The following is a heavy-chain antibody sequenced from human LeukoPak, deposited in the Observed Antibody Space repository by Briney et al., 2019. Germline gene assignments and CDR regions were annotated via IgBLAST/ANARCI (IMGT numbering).Heavy chain of an antibody. CDR3: ARHDCGGGGCYGWFDP. J-gene: IGHJ5*02. CDR1: GYSFTSYW. D-gene: IGHD2-15*01. Sequence: GESLKISCKISGYSFTSYWIGLVRQMPGKGLEWMGIIYPGDSATRYNPSFQGQVTISADKSISTAYLQWSSLKASDTAMYYCARHDCGGGGCYGWFDPWGQGTLVTVSS. CDR2: IYPGDSAT. V-gene: IGHV5-51*01.